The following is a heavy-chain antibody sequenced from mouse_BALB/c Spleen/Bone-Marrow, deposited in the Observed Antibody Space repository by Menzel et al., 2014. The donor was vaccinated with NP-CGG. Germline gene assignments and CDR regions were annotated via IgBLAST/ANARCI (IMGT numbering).Heavy chain of an antibody. Sequence: DVMLAESGGGLVQPGGSLKLSCAASGITFSNYGMSWICQAPDKRVALVATINGNGGSSYYPDSVKGRFTISRDNAKNTLYLQMSSLKSEDTAMYNCARVAYYNVYYDYWCQGPTLTVSS. CDR1: GITFSNYG. D-gene: IGHD2-12*01. CDR2: INGNGGSS. V-gene: IGHV5-6-3*01. J-gene: IGHJ2*01. CDR3: ARVAYYNVYYDY.